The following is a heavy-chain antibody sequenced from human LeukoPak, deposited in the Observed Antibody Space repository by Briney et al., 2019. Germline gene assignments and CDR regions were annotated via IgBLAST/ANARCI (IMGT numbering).Heavy chain of an antibody. D-gene: IGHD6-6*01. CDR2: ISVSGADT. V-gene: IGHV3-23*01. Sequence: GGSLRLSCAASGFTFTNYVMTWLRQAPGKGLEWLSGISVSGADTYYADSVKGRFTISRDNSKNTVSLRLNSLRAEDSAIYYCASRKEYSTSSVFYWGQGTLVTVSS. J-gene: IGHJ4*02. CDR1: GFTFTNYV. CDR3: ASRKEYSTSSVFY.